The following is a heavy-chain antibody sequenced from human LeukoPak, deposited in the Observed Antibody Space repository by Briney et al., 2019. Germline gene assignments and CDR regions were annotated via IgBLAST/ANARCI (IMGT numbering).Heavy chain of an antibody. V-gene: IGHV4-34*01. D-gene: IGHD3-3*01. CDR2: INHSGST. J-gene: IGHJ6*02. Sequence: SETLSLTCAVYGGSFSGYYWSWIRQPPGKGLEWIGEINHSGSTNYNPSLKSRVTISVDTSKNQFSLKLSSVTAADTAVYYCARVKRFLEWLLYYGMDVWGQGTTVTVSS. CDR3: ARVKRFLEWLLYYGMDV. CDR1: GGSFSGYY.